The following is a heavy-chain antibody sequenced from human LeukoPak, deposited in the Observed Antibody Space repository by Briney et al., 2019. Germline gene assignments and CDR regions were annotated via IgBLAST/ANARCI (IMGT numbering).Heavy chain of an antibody. J-gene: IGHJ6*02. CDR2: INSDESTA. CDR1: GFTFTSYW. CDR3: ARRVDTAMVTVSTGYYFGMDV. V-gene: IGHV3-74*01. Sequence: PGGSLRLSCAASGFTFTSYWMHWVRQAPGKGLVWVSRINSDESTASYADSVKGRFTVSRDNAKNTLYLQMDSLRAEDTAVYYCARRVDTAMVTVSTGYYFGMDVWGQGTTVTVSS. D-gene: IGHD5-18*01.